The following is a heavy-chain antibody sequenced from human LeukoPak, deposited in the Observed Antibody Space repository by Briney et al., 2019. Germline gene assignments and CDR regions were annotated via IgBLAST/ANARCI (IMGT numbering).Heavy chain of an antibody. CDR2: IYYSGST. Sequence: PSETLSLTCTVSGGSISSSSYYWGWLRQPPGKGLEWIGSIYYSGSTYYNPSLKSRVTISVDTSKNQFSLKLSSVTAADTAVYYCARLPLYGGTARTSRGLDYWGQGTLVTVSS. D-gene: IGHD4-23*01. J-gene: IGHJ4*02. CDR1: GGSISSSSYY. CDR3: ARLPLYGGTARTSRGLDY. V-gene: IGHV4-39*01.